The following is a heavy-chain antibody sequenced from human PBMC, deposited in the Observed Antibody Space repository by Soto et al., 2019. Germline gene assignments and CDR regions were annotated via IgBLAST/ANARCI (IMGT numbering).Heavy chain of an antibody. J-gene: IGHJ6*02. CDR1: GFTFSSYW. Sequence: PVGSLRLSCAASGFTFSSYWMSWVRQAPGKGLEWVANIKQDGSEKYYVDSVKGRFTISRDNAKNSLCLQMNSLRAEDTAVYYCARDQSAYYDILTGYYTDGMDVWGQGTTVTVS. CDR2: IKQDGSEK. D-gene: IGHD3-9*01. V-gene: IGHV3-7*03. CDR3: ARDQSAYYDILTGYYTDGMDV.